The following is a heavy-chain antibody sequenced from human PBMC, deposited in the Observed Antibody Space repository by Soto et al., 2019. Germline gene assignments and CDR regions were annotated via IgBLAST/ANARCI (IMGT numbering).Heavy chain of an antibody. CDR2: IVVGRGNT. D-gene: IGHD3-3*01. J-gene: IGHJ4*02. Sequence: SVKVSCKASGFPFTISAVQWVRQALVQRLEWIGWIVVGRGNTDYAQKFQDRVTFTRDTSTTTAYMELSSLRSEDTAVYYCAAFAYYGFWSGYSFDYWGQGTLVTVSS. V-gene: IGHV1-58*01. CDR1: GFPFTISA. CDR3: AAFAYYGFWSGYSFDY.